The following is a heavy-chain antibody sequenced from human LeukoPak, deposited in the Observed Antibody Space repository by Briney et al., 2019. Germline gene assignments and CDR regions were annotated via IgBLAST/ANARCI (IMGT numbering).Heavy chain of an antibody. Sequence: SXYWGWIXXXXGKGLEWIGSIYYSGSTYYNPSLKSRVTISVDTSKNQFSLKLSSVIAADTAVYYCARRRRYTLYYYYGMDVWGQGTTVTVSS. J-gene: IGHJ6*02. CDR1: SXY. CDR3: ARRRRYTLYYYYGMDV. D-gene: IGHD1-1*01. CDR2: IYYSGST. V-gene: IGHV4-39*01.